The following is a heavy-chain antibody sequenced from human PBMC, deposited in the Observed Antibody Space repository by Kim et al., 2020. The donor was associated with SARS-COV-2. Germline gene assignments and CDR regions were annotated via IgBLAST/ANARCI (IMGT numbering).Heavy chain of an antibody. J-gene: IGHJ2*01. CDR3: ARHHHVTTVTFYWYLDL. CDR2: IFGSGSGT. D-gene: IGHD2-21*02. CDR1: GPTSRNSA. Sequence: GGSLRLSCAASGPTSRNSAMSWVRQAPGKGLEWVAGIFGSGSGTYYADSVRGRVIISRDNSQGTVYLQMDNLRGEDTAVYYCARHHHVTTVTFYWYLDLWGRGPLVTFSS. V-gene: IGHV3-23*01.